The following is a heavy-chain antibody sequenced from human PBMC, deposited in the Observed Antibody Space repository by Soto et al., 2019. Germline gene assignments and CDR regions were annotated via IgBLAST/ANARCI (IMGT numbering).Heavy chain of an antibody. CDR2: IIPIFGTA. CDR1: GGTFSSYA. V-gene: IGHV1-69*01. Sequence: QVQLVQSGAEMKKPGSSVKVSCKASGGTFSSYAISWVRQAPGQGLEWMGGIIPIFGTANYAQKFQGRVTITADESTSTAYMELSSLRSEDTAVHYCARDRLSARYCSGGSCYLLGYWGQGTLVTVSS. D-gene: IGHD2-15*01. J-gene: IGHJ4*02. CDR3: ARDRLSARYCSGGSCYLLGY.